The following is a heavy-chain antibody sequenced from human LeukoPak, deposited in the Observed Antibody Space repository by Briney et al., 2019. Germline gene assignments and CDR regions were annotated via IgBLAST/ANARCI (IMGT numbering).Heavy chain of an antibody. CDR2: IIPILGIA. Sequence: SVKVSCKASGGTFSSYAISWVRQAPGQGLEWMGRIIPILGIANYAQKFQGRVTITADKSTSAAYVELSSLRSEDTAVYYCARDLGRCSGSYPGYRGQGTLVTVSS. V-gene: IGHV1-69*04. J-gene: IGHJ4*02. CDR3: ARDLGRCSGSYPGY. D-gene: IGHD3-10*02. CDR1: GGTFSSYA.